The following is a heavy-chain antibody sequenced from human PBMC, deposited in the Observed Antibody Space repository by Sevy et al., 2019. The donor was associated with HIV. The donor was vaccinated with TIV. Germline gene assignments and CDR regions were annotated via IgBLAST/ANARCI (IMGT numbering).Heavy chain of an antibody. D-gene: IGHD5-18*01. J-gene: IGHJ5*02. CDR2: IKSNTDGGTT. CDR3: TTGPTAMFHGDA. Sequence: GGSLRLSCAASGFTFSNAWMSWVRQAPGKGLEWVGRIKSNTDGGTTDYAAPVKGRFTISSDDSKNTLYLQMNSLKTEDTAVYYCTTGPTAMFHGDAWGQGTLVTVSS. V-gene: IGHV3-15*01. CDR1: GFTFSNAW.